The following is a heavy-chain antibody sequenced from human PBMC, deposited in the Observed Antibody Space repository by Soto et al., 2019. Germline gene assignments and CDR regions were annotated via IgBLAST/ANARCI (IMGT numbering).Heavy chain of an antibody. CDR2: IYHSGST. CDR3: ARSPYYDYYYYYGMDV. D-gene: IGHD3-10*01. V-gene: IGHV4-4*02. J-gene: IGHJ6*02. Sequence: SETLSLTCAVSVGSISSSNWWSCVRQPPGKGLEWIGEIYHSGSTNYNPSLKSRVTISVDKSKNQFSLKLSSVTAADTAVYYCARSPYYDYYYYYGMDVWGQGTTVTVSS. CDR1: VGSISSSNW.